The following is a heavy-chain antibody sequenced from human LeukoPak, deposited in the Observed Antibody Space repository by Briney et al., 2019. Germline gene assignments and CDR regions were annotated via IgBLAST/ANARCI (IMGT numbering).Heavy chain of an antibody. CDR1: GYSFTSYW. CDR3: ARHRHGYCSSTSCYAFDY. D-gene: IGHD2-2*01. J-gene: IGHJ4*02. Sequence: GASLRISCKGSGYSFTSYWISWVRQLPGKGLEWMGRIDPSDSYTNYSPSFQGHVTISAGKSISTAYLQWSSLKASDTAMYYCARHRHGYCSSTSCYAFDYWGQGTLVTVSS. V-gene: IGHV5-10-1*01. CDR2: IDPSDSYT.